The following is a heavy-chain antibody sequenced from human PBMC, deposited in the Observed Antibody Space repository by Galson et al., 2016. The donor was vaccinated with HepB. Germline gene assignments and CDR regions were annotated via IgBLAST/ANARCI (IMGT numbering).Heavy chain of an antibody. CDR1: GFRFDYIG. CDR3: ARGGATPGQWLDNWFDP. CDR2: INWSGDTT. D-gene: IGHD6-19*01. J-gene: IGHJ5*02. V-gene: IGHV3-20*04. Sequence: SLRLSCAASGFRFDYIGMGWLRHAPGQGLEWVSGINWSGDTTGYADSVKGRFTISRDNAKNSLFLQMNSLRAEDTAFYYCARGGATPGQWLDNWFDPWGQGTLVSVSS.